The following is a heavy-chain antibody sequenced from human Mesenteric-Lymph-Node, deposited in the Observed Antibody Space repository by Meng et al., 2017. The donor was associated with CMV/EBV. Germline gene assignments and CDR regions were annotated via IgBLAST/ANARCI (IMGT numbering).Heavy chain of an antibody. D-gene: IGHD3-3*01. V-gene: IGHV1-2*02. CDR1: GYIFTDYF. J-gene: IGHJ4*02. CDR3: AIWGAPNSESWSGPFDY. CDR2: INPKGGGT. Sequence: ASVKVSCKASGYIFTDYFMNWVRQAPGQGLEWMGWINPKGGGTNYAQKFQGMVTMTIDTSMNTAYMELTSLRPDDTAVYFCAIWGAPNSESWSGPFDYWSQGSLVTVSS.